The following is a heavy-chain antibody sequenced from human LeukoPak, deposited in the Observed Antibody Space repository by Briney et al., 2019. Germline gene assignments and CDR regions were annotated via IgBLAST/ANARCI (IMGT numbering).Heavy chain of an antibody. CDR3: ARHQTLRYFDWLPDY. D-gene: IGHD3-9*01. Sequence: SETLSLTCAVYGGSFSGCYWSWIRQPPGKGLEWIGSIYYSGSTYYNPSLKSRVTISIDTSKNQFSLKLNSVTAADTAVYYCARHQTLRYFDWLPDYWGQGTLVTVSS. CDR2: IYYSGST. V-gene: IGHV4-34*01. J-gene: IGHJ4*02. CDR1: GGSFSGCY.